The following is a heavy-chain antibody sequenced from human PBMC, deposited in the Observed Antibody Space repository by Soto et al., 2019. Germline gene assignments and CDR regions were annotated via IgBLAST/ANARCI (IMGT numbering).Heavy chain of an antibody. CDR3: ARGNSGSYYYYYGMDV. J-gene: IGHJ6*02. Sequence: SETLSLTCTVSGGSISSYYWSWIWQPPGKGLEWIGYIYYSGSTNYNPSLKSRVTISVDTSKNQFSLKLSSVTAADTAVYYCARGNSGSYYYYYGMDVWGQGTTVTVSS. CDR2: IYYSGST. CDR1: GGSISSYY. D-gene: IGHD1-26*01. V-gene: IGHV4-59*01.